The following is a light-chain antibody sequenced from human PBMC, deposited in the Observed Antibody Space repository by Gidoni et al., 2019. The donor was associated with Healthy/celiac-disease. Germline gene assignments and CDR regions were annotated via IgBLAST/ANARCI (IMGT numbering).Light chain of an antibody. J-gene: IGLJ3*02. CDR2: EVS. V-gene: IGLV2-23*02. CDR1: SSDVGSYNL. CDR3: CSYAGSSTWV. Sequence: QYALTQPASVSGSPGQSITISCTGTSSDVGSYNLVSWYQQHPGKAPKLMIYEVSKRPSGVSNRFSGLQAEDEADYYCCSYAGSSTWVFGGGTKLTVL.